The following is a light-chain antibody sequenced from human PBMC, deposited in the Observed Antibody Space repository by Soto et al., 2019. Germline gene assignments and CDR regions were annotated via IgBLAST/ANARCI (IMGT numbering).Light chain of an antibody. J-gene: IGKJ4*01. Sequence: EIVMTQSPAILSVSPGESVTLSCRASQTISDNLAWYQQKPGLPPRLLIYHTSIRASGVPARFSGSGSGTDFSLTISSLQSEDFAVYYCQRYDNWPLIFGGGTKVDIK. V-gene: IGKV3-15*01. CDR1: QTISDN. CDR3: QRYDNWPLI. CDR2: HTS.